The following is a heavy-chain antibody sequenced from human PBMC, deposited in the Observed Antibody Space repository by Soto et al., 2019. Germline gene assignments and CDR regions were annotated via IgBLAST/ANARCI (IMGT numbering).Heavy chain of an antibody. V-gene: IGHV3-23*01. Sequence: GGSLRLSCAASGFTFSSYAMSWVRQAPGKGLERVSAISGSGGSTYYADSVKGRFTISRDNSKNSLYLQMNSLRAEDTAVYYCARARCSGGSCYVRVRYFDYWGQGTLVTVSS. CDR3: ARARCSGGSCYVRVRYFDY. D-gene: IGHD2-15*01. CDR1: GFTFSSYA. J-gene: IGHJ4*02. CDR2: ISGSGGST.